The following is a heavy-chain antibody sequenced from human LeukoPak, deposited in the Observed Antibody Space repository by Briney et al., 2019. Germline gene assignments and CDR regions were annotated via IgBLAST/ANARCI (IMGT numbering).Heavy chain of an antibody. CDR3: ARGGGSGASPAEYFQY. J-gene: IGHJ1*01. Sequence: ASVKVSCKASGYTFTGYYMHWVRQAPGQGLEWMGWINPNSGGTNYAQKFQGWVTMTRDTSISTAYMELSRLRSDDTAVYYCARGGGSGASPAEYFQYRGQGTLVTVSS. CDR1: GYTFTGYY. CDR2: INPNSGGT. D-gene: IGHD6-19*01. V-gene: IGHV1-2*04.